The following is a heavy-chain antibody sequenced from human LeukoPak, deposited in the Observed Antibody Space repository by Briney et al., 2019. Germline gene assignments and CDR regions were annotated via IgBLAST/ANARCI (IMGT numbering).Heavy chain of an antibody. J-gene: IGHJ4*02. CDR3: ARGGLTAGFDY. Sequence: GGSLRLSCAASGFTLTTSWMTWVRQAPGKGLEWVTNINREGSQTDYMDSVKGRFTISRDSANNALYLQMNSLRAEDTAVYYCARGGLTAGFDYWGQGTLVTVSS. CDR2: INREGSQT. CDR1: GFTLTTSW. V-gene: IGHV3-7*01.